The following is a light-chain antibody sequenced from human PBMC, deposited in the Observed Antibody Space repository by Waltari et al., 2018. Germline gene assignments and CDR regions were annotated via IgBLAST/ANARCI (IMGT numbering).Light chain of an antibody. CDR3: CSFAGYGIYV. J-gene: IGLJ1*01. CDR1: ADNVDILYL. Sequence: QSALTQPASVSGSLGQSITISCSETADNVDILYLVSWYQRHPGRAPRLLLYDITQRPAGISDRCSGSKSGKTASLTISGLQAEDEADYYCCSFAGYGIYVFGSGTHVTVL. V-gene: IGLV2-23*02. CDR2: DIT.